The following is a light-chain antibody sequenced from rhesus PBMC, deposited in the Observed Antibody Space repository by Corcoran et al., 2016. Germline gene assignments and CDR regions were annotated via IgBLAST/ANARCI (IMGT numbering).Light chain of an antibody. Sequence: DIVMTQTPPSLPVTPGEPASISCRSSQSLLHRDGRTYLYWDLQKPGQPPRLLIYRVSNRFSGVPARFDGRGSGTDFTLKISRVEAEDVGVYYCMQPLQSPWTFGQGTKVEIK. CDR3: MQPLQSPWT. J-gene: IGKJ1*01. V-gene: IGKV2-73*01. CDR2: RVS. CDR1: QSLLHRDGRTY.